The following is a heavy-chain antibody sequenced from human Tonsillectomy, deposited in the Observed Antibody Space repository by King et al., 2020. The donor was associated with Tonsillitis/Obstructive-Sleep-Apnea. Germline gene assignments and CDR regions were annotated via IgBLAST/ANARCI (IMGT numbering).Heavy chain of an antibody. J-gene: IGHJ5*02. V-gene: IGHV4-59*08. CDR3: ARQVQEGVSYPGWFDP. CDR1: GGSISSYY. D-gene: IGHD1-26*01. Sequence: VQLQESGPGLVKPSETLSLTCTVSGGSISSYYWSWIRQPPGKGLEWIGYIYYSGSTNYNPSLKSRVTISVDTSKNQFSLKLSSVTAADTAVYYCARQVQEGVSYPGWFDPWGQGTLVTVSS. CDR2: IYYSGST.